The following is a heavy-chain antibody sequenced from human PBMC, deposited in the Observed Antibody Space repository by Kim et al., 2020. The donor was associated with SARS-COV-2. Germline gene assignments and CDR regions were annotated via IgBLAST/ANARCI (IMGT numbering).Heavy chain of an antibody. V-gene: IGHV5-10-1*01. J-gene: IGHJ6*02. CDR3: ARLPLRDILTNYYYYYGMDV. CDR1: GYSFTSYW. D-gene: IGHD3-9*01. CDR2: IDPSDSYT. Sequence: GESLKISCKGSGYSFTSYWISWVRQMPGKGLEWMGRIDPSDSYTNYSPSFQGHVTISADKSISTAYLQWSSLKASDTAMYYCARLPLRDILTNYYYYYGMDVWGQGTTVTVSS.